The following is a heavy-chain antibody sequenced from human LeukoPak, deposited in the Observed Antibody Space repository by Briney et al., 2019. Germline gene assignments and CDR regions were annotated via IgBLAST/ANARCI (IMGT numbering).Heavy chain of an antibody. CDR2: IYPGNSDT. Sequence: GESLKISCKGSGYSFISYWIAWVRLMPGKGLEWMGIIYPGNSDTRYSPSFQGQVTISADKSISTAYLQWSSLKASDTAIYYCARRYSFADTTRFDYWGQGTPVTVSS. D-gene: IGHD5-18*01. CDR3: ARRYSFADTTRFDY. CDR1: GYSFISYW. V-gene: IGHV5-51*01. J-gene: IGHJ4*02.